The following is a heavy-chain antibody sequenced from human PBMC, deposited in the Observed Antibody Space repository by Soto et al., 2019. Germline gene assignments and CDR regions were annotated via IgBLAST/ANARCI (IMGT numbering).Heavy chain of an antibody. J-gene: IGHJ4*02. CDR1: GDSISSSY. CDR2: IHSTGNS. Sequence: PSETLSLTCSVSGDSISSSYWSWIRQAAEKRPEWIGLIHSTGNSHYNPSLRSRVSMSMDTSKKEISLKLSSVTAADMAVYYCARGGGYASFDYWGQGVLVTVSS. D-gene: IGHD5-12*01. V-gene: IGHV4-4*07. CDR3: ARGGGYASFDY.